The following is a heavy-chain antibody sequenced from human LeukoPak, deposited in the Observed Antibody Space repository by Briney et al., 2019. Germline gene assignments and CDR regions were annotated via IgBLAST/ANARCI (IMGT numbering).Heavy chain of an antibody. CDR3: ARLRGSSPLDY. Sequence: SETLSLTCSVSGGSISNSSYWWGWIRQPPGKGLEWIGSISYSGSTYYNPSLKSRVTISVETSKNQFSLKLSSVTPEDTAVYYCARLRGSSPLDYWGQGTLVTVSS. CDR2: ISYSGST. D-gene: IGHD6-13*01. J-gene: IGHJ4*02. V-gene: IGHV4-39*01. CDR1: GGSISNSSYW.